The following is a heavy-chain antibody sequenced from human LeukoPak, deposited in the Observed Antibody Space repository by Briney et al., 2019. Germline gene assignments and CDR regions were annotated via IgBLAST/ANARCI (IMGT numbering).Heavy chain of an antibody. J-gene: IGHJ4*02. V-gene: IGHV4-59*01. D-gene: IGHD3-10*01. CDR3: ARDRELGY. CDR1: GGSISSYY. Sequence: SETLSLTCTVSGGSISSYYWAWIRQPPGKGLEWIGSIYHSGSTYYNPSLKSRVTISVDTSKNQFSLKLTSVTAADTAVYYCARDRELGYWGQGTLVTVSS. CDR2: IYHSGST.